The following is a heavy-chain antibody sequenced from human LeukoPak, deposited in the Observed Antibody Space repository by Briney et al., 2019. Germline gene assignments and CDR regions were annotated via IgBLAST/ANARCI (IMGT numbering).Heavy chain of an antibody. D-gene: IGHD6-6*01. CDR1: GFTFDDYA. CDR3: ARSFGAARPDYYYYMDV. J-gene: IGHJ6*03. V-gene: IGHV3-9*01. CDR2: ISWNSGSI. Sequence: PGRSLRLSCAASGFTFDDYAMHGVRQAPGKGLEWVSGISWNSGSIGYADSVKGRFTISRDNAKNSLYLQMNSLRAEDTAVYYCARSFGAARPDYYYYMDVWGKGTTVTVSS.